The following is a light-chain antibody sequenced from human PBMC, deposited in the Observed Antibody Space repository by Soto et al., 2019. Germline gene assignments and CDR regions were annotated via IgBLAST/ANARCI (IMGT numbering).Light chain of an antibody. V-gene: IGKV1-6*01. CDR3: QQGHTFPWT. Sequence: AIQVTQSASSLSASVGDRVTITCRASQGIRNDLGWYQQKPGKAPKLLIYAASSLQSGVPSRFSGSGSETDFTLSITSLQPEDFATYYCQQGHTFPWTFGQGTKVDIK. CDR1: QGIRND. J-gene: IGKJ1*01. CDR2: AAS.